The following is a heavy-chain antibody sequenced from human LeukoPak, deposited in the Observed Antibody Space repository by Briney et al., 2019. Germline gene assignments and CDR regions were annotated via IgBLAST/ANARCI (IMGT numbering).Heavy chain of an antibody. CDR1: GFTFSSYG. D-gene: IGHD2-15*01. CDR2: IWYDGSNK. J-gene: IGHJ5*02. CDR3: AKDGSGGGWKWFDP. Sequence: GGSLRLSCAASGFTFSSYGIHWVRQAPGKGLEWVAVIWYDGSNKYYADSVKGRFTISRDSSKNTLYLQMNSLRAEDTAVYYCAKDGSGGGWKWFDPWGQGTLVTVSS. V-gene: IGHV3-33*06.